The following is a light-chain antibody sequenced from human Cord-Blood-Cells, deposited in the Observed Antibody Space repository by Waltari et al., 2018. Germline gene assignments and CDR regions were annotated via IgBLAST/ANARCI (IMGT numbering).Light chain of an antibody. CDR3: MQALQTPYT. CDR2: LGS. V-gene: IGKV2-28*01. Sequence: DIVMTQSPLSLPVTTGEPASISCRSSQSLLHSNGYNYLDWYLQKPGQSPQLLIYLGSNRASGVPDRFGGSGSGTDFTLKISRVEAEDVGVYYCMQALQTPYTFGQGTKLEIK. CDR1: QSLLHSNGYNY. J-gene: IGKJ2*01.